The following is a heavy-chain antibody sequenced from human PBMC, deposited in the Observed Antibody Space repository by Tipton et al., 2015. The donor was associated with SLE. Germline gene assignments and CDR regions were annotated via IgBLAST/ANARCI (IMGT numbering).Heavy chain of an antibody. CDR3: ARGGPGDPYAFDI. D-gene: IGHD7-27*01. CDR2: IYYSGST. CDR1: GGSISSYY. Sequence: TLSLTCTVSGGSISSYYWSWIRHPPGKGLEWIGYIYYSGSTNYNPALKRRVTISVDTSKNQFSLKLSSVTAADTAVYYCARGGPGDPYAFDIWGQGTMVTVSS. V-gene: IGHV4-59*08. J-gene: IGHJ3*02.